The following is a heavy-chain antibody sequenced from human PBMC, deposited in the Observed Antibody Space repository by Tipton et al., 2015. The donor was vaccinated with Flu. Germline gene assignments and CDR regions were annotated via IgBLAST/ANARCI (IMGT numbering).Heavy chain of an antibody. CDR2: INHSGST. Sequence: TLSLTCAVYGGSFSGYYWSWIRQPPGKGLEWIGEINHSGSTNYNPSLKSRVTISVDTSKIQFSLKLSSVTAADTAVYYCSRGRQRGYYSSYGMDVWGQGTTVPVSS. CDR1: GGSFSGYY. CDR3: SRGRQRGYYSSYGMDV. D-gene: IGHD3-16*01. V-gene: IGHV4-34*01. J-gene: IGHJ6*02.